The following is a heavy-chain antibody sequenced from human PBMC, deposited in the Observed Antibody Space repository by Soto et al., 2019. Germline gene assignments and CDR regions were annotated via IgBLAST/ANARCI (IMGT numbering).Heavy chain of an antibody. CDR2: IYYSGST. J-gene: IGHJ6*03. CDR1: GRSISSYY. V-gene: IGHV4-59*01. CDR3: ARLVDYGPKDYYDIYV. Sequence: PSETLPHTCTASGRSISSYYWSWIRQPPGKGLEWIGYIYYSGSTNYNPSLKSRVTISVDTSKNQFSLKLSSVTAADTAVYYCARLVDYGPKDYYDIYVWAKENTVTVSS. D-gene: IGHD3-16*01.